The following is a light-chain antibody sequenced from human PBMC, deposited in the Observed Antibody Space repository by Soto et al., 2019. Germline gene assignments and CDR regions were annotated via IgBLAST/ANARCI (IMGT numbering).Light chain of an antibody. CDR3: QHHNSYSTQ. J-gene: IGKJ1*01. V-gene: IGKV1-5*01. CDR1: QSIRHY. CDR2: GAS. Sequence: DIQMTQSPPTLSASVGDRVTITCRASQSIRHYLAWYQQMPGKAPKLLIYGASTLQSGVPSRFSGSGSGTEFTLTISSMQTDYLGNYFCQHHNSYSTQLAQGPKVDIK.